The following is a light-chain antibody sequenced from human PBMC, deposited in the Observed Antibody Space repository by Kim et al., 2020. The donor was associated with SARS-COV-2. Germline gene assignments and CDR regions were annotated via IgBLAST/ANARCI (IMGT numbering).Light chain of an antibody. CDR1: QSVTSN. CDR2: DAS. Sequence: SVSPGERATLSCRASQSVTSNLAWYQQKPGQAPRLLISDASTRLTGIPARFSGSGSGTEFTLTITSLQSEDFAVYYCQQYNNWLYTFGQGTKLEI. J-gene: IGKJ2*01. V-gene: IGKV3-15*01. CDR3: QQYNNWLYT.